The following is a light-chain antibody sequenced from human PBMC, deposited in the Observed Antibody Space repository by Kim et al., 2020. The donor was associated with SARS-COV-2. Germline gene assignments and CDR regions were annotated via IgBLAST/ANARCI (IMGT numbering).Light chain of an antibody. Sequence: QSVLTQPPSVSGAPGQRVTISCTGSSSNIGAGYDVHWYQQLPGTAPKVLIYGNNNRPSGVPDRFSGSKSGTSASLAITALQAEDEADYYCQSYDSSLSGSFVLGTGTKVTVL. CDR3: QSYDSSLSGSFV. CDR1: SSNIGAGYD. CDR2: GNN. J-gene: IGLJ1*01. V-gene: IGLV1-40*01.